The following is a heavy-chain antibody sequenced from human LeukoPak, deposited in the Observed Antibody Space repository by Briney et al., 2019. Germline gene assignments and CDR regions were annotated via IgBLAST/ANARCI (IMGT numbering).Heavy chain of an antibody. D-gene: IGHD3-10*01. V-gene: IGHV3-9*01. Sequence: GGSLRLSCAASGFTFDDYAMHWVRQAPGKGLEWVSGISWHSGSIGYADSVKGRFTISRDNAKNSLYLQMNSLRAEDTALYYCAKGTMVRGAPLDYWGQGTLVTVSS. J-gene: IGHJ4*02. CDR1: GFTFDDYA. CDR3: AKGTMVRGAPLDY. CDR2: ISWHSGSI.